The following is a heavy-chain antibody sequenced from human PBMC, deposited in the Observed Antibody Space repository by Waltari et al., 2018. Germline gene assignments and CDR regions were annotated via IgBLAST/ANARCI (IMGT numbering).Heavy chain of an antibody. D-gene: IGHD3-3*01. Sequence: QVQLQESGPGLVKPSETLSLPCTVPGGSISSYYWSWIWQPAGKGLEWIGRIYISGSTNYNPSLRSRVTMSLDTSKNHFSLTLSSVTAADTAVYYCARVFWTSASSGVSFLDPWGQGTLVTVSS. CDR1: GGSISSYY. J-gene: IGHJ5*02. CDR3: ARVFWTSASSGVSFLDP. V-gene: IGHV4-4*07. CDR2: IYISGST.